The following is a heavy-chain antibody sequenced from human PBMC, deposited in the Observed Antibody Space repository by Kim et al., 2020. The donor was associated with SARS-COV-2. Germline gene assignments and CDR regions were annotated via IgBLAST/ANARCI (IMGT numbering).Heavy chain of an antibody. CDR3: ASTPVQSSGWYYRWFDP. CDR2: ISSSGSTI. V-gene: IGHV3-11*04. D-gene: IGHD6-19*01. J-gene: IGHJ5*02. CDR1: GFTFSDYY. Sequence: GGSLRLSCAASGFTFSDYYMSWIRQAPGKGLEWVSYISSSGSTIYYADSVKGRFTISRDNAKNSLYLQMNSLRAEDTAVYYCASTPVQSSGWYYRWFDPWGQGTLVTVSS.